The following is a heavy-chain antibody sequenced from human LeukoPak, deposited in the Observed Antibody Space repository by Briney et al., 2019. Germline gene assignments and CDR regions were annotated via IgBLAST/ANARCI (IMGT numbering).Heavy chain of an antibody. CDR3: ASLSGYRSGGSCQSGY. V-gene: IGHV3-66*01. Sequence: GGSLRLSCAASGFTVNSNYMSWVRQAPGKGLEWVSVIYSGGSTYYADSVKGRFTISRDNSKNTLYLQMNSLRAEDTAVYYCASLSGYRSGGSCQSGYWGQGTLVTVSS. CDR1: GFTVNSNY. CDR2: IYSGGST. D-gene: IGHD2-15*01. J-gene: IGHJ4*02.